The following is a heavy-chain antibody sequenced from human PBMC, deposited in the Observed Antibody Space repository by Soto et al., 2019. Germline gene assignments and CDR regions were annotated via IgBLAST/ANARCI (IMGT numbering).Heavy chain of an antibody. CDR1: GFTFTDYW. J-gene: IGHJ3*01. D-gene: IGHD3-16*01. CDR2: VHSNGAIT. Sequence: EVQLVESGGDLVQPGGSLRLSCAASGFTFTDYWMHWVRQAPGKGLVWISHVHSNGAITSYADSVKGRFTISRDNTKNTVYLQMNSLRAEETAVYYCARGGVGSLDFWGQGTMVTVSS. V-gene: IGHV3-74*01. CDR3: ARGGVGSLDF.